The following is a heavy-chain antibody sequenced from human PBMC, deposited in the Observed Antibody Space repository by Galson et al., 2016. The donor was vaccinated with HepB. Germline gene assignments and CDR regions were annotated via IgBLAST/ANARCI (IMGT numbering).Heavy chain of an antibody. J-gene: IGHJ4*02. V-gene: IGHV1-18*01. CDR1: GYTFNTYG. Sequence: QSGAEVKRPGASVKVSCKASGYTFNTYGISWVRQAPGQGLEWMGWISTYSGNTNYAQKLQGRVTMTTDTSTNTAYMELRSLRSDDTAVYYCARDADWNLDYWGQGTLVTVSS. CDR2: ISTYSGNT. D-gene: IGHD1-1*01. CDR3: ARDADWNLDY.